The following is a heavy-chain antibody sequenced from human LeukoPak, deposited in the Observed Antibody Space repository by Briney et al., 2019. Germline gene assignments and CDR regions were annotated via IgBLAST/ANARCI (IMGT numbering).Heavy chain of an antibody. D-gene: IGHD3-3*01. CDR2: IIPIFGTA. Sequence: SVKVSCKASGGTFSSYAISWVRQAPGQGLEWMGGIIPIFGTANYAQKFQGRVTITADESTSTAYMELSSLRSEDTAVYYCARVARYKFPTYYDFWSGVIFGYWGQGTLVTVSS. CDR3: ARVARYKFPTYYDFWSGVIFGY. CDR1: GGTFSSYA. J-gene: IGHJ4*02. V-gene: IGHV1-69*13.